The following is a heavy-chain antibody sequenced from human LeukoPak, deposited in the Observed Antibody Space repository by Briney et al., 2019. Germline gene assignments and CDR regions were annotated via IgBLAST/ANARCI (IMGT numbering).Heavy chain of an antibody. CDR3: ATPQYSSSWAY. V-gene: IGHV5-51*01. Sequence: GESLKISCKGSGYSFTSYWIGWVRQLPGKGLEWMGIIYPGDSDTRYSPSFRGQVTISADKSISTAYLQWSSLKASDTAMYYCATPQYSSSWAYWGQGTLVTVSS. J-gene: IGHJ4*02. D-gene: IGHD6-13*01. CDR2: IYPGDSDT. CDR1: GYSFTSYW.